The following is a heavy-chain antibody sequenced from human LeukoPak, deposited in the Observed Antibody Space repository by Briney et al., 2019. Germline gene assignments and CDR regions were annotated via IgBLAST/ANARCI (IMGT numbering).Heavy chain of an antibody. Sequence: GSLRLSCAASGFTVSSNYMSWVRQAPGKGLEWVSVIYSGGSTYYADSVKGRFTISRDNSKNTLYLQMNSLRAEDTAVYYCARDMAAAGLYYYYGMDVWGQGTTVTVSS. D-gene: IGHD6-13*01. V-gene: IGHV3-66*02. CDR1: GFTVSSNY. J-gene: IGHJ6*02. CDR2: IYSGGST. CDR3: ARDMAAAGLYYYYGMDV.